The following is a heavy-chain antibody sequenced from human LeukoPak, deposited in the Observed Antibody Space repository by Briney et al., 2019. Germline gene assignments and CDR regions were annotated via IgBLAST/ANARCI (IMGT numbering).Heavy chain of an antibody. D-gene: IGHD3-3*01. V-gene: IGHV4-59*01. CDR2: IYYSGST. Sequence: SETLSLTCTVSGGSISRYYWSWIRQPPGKGLEWIGYIYYSGSTNYNPSLKSRVTISVDTSKNQFSLKLSSVTAADTAVYYCVRSDDFWSGYYGYWGQGTLVTVSS. CDR1: GGSISRYY. J-gene: IGHJ4*02. CDR3: VRSDDFWSGYYGY.